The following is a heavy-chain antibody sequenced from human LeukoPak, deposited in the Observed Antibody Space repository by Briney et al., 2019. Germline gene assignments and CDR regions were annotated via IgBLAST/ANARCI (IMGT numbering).Heavy chain of an antibody. CDR1: GYPFTSNG. V-gene: IGHV1-18*01. CDR3: ARDVVGASCGFDY. Sequence: ASVKVSCKASGYPFTSNGISWVRQAPGQGLEWMGWIGADNANTKYAQKLQGRVIMTADTSTTTVYMELRSLRSDDTAVYYCARDVVGASCGFDYWGQGTLVTVSS. CDR2: IGADNANT. D-gene: IGHD1-26*01. J-gene: IGHJ4*02.